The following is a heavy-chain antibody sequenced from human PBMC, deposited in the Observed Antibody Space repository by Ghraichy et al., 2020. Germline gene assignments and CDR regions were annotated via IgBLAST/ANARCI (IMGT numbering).Heavy chain of an antibody. CDR1: GFTFSSYW. CDR2: VNSDGSST. CDR3: ARLGASTVTL. Sequence: GGSLRLSCAASGFTFSSYWMHRVRQAPGKGLVWVSRVNSDGSSTSYADSVKGRFTISRDNAKNTLYLQMNSLRAEDTAVFYCARLGASTVTLWGQGTLVTVSS. J-gene: IGHJ4*02. D-gene: IGHD4-17*01. V-gene: IGHV3-74*01.